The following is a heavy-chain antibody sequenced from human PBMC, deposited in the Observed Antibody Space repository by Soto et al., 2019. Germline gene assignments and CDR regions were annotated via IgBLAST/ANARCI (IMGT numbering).Heavy chain of an antibody. CDR2: ISYDGSNK. J-gene: IGHJ4*02. CDR1: GLTFRNYG. V-gene: IGHV3-30*03. D-gene: IGHD6-19*01. CDR3: VSLRQDGRGWYYFDY. Sequence: QVQLVESGGGVVQPGRSLRLSCAASGLTFRNYGMHWVRQAPGKGLEWVAVISYDGSNKYYADSVKGRFTISRDNSKNTVYLQMTGLRGEDTAVYYCVSLRQDGRGWYYFDYWGQGTLVTVSS.